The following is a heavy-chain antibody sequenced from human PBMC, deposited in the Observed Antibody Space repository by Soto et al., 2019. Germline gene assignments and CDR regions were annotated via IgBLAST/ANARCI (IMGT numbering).Heavy chain of an antibody. D-gene: IGHD6-6*01. CDR3: AKEVAARLQNWFDP. V-gene: IGHV3-23*01. CDR2: ISGSGGST. J-gene: IGHJ5*02. Sequence: LRLSCAASGFTFISYAMSLVRQAPGKGLEWVSAISGSGGSTYYADSVKGRFTISRDNSKNTLYLQMNSLRAEDTAVYYCAKEVAARLQNWFDPWGQGTLVTVSS. CDR1: GFTFISYA.